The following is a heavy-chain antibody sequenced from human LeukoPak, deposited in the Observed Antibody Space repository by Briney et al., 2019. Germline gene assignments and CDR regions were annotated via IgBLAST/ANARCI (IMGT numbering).Heavy chain of an antibody. Sequence: GGSLRLSCAASGFTFTNYWMHWVRQAPGMGLVWVSRLPPDELDIIYADSVKGRFTVSRDNAKNTVYLQMNNLRAEDTAVYYCARVNYVWGSYRYLDDAFDIWGQGTMVTVSS. V-gene: IGHV3-74*01. D-gene: IGHD3-16*02. CDR2: LPPDELDI. J-gene: IGHJ3*02. CDR3: ARVNYVWGSYRYLDDAFDI. CDR1: GFTFTNYW.